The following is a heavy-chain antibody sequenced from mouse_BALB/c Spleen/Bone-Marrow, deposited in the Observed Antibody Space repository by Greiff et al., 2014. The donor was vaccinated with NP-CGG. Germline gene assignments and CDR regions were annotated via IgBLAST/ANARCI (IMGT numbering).Heavy chain of an antibody. J-gene: IGHJ4*01. D-gene: IGHD2-1*01. CDR1: GYTFTSYW. CDR3: ARYGNYDAMDY. CDR2: INPSNGRT. Sequence: QVQLQQSGAELVKPGASVKLPCKASGYTFTSYWMHWVKQRPGQGLEWIGEINPSNGRTNYNETFKSKAILTVDKSSTTAYMQLSSLTSDDSAVYYCARYGNYDAMDYWGQGTSVTVSS. V-gene: IGHV1S81*02.